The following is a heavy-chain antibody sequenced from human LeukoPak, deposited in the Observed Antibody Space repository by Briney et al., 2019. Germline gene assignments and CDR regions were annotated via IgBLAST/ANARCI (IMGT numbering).Heavy chain of an antibody. V-gene: IGHV6-1*01. J-gene: IGHJ3*02. CDR1: GDRVSSSGVA. Sequence: SQTLSLTCDISGDRVSSSGVAWNWIRQSPSRGLEWLGRTYFRTKWYNDYAQSLRSRVIINADTSKNQFSLHLNSVTPEDTAVYYCARGKNSAFDIWGQGTMVTVSS. CDR3: ARGKNSAFDI. D-gene: IGHD2/OR15-2a*01. CDR2: TYFRTKWYN.